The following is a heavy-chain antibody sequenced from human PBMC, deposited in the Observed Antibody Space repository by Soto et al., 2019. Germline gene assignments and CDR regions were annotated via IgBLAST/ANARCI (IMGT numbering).Heavy chain of an antibody. Sequence: GGSLRLSCAASGFTFSSYGMHWVRQAPGKGLEWVAVIWYDGSNKYYADSVKGRFTISRDNSKNTLYLQMNSLRAEDTAVYYCARGPYCSSTSCYSYYYYYMDVWGKGTTVTVSS. D-gene: IGHD2-2*01. J-gene: IGHJ6*03. CDR1: GFTFSSYG. V-gene: IGHV3-33*01. CDR3: ARGPYCSSTSCYSYYYYYMDV. CDR2: IWYDGSNK.